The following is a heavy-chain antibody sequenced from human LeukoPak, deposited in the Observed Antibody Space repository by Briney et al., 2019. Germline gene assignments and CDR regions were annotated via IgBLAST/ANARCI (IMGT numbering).Heavy chain of an antibody. CDR2: MYYSGST. J-gene: IGHJ5*02. CDR1: GGSISSSNYY. V-gene: IGHV4-39*01. CDR3: ARLEQAVAISRWFVP. D-gene: IGHD6-19*01. Sequence: PSETLSLTCTVSGGSISSSNYYWAWIRQPPGKGLEWIGSMYYSGSTYYNPSLKSRVTISVDTSKNQFSLKLTSLTAAHTGMYHCARLEQAVAISRWFVPWGEGALVTVSS.